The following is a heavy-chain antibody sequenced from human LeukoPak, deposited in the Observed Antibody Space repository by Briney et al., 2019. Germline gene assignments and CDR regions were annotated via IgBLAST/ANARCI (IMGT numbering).Heavy chain of an antibody. CDR3: ARVSYDSSGYFPAYFDY. V-gene: IGHV4-59*01. CDR2: LYYSGST. D-gene: IGHD3-22*01. Sequence: SETLSLTCTVYGGSISNYYWSWIRQPPGKGLEWIGYLYYSGSTNYNPSLKSRVTISVDTSNNQCSLKLSSVTAADTAVYYCARVSYDSSGYFPAYFDYWGQGTLVTVSS. J-gene: IGHJ4*02. CDR1: GGSISNYY.